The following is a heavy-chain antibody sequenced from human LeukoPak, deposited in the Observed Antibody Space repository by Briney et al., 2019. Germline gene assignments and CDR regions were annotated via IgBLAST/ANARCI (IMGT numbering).Heavy chain of an antibody. CDR1: GGSISSYY. CDR2: IYYSGST. J-gene: IGHJ3*02. V-gene: IGHV4-59*01. D-gene: IGHD2-2*01. CDR3: ARGVRCSSTSCYHDAFDI. Sequence: SETLSLTCTVSGGSISSYYWSWIRQPPGKGLEWIGYIYYSGSTNYNPSLKSRVTISVDTSKNQFSLKLSSVTAADTAVYYCARGVRCSSTSCYHDAFDIWGQGTMVTVSS.